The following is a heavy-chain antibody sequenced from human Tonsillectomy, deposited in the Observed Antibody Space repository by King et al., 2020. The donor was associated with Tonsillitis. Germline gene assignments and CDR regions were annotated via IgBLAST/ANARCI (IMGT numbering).Heavy chain of an antibody. CDR2: IYTSGST. Sequence: QLQESGPGLVKPSETLSLTCTVSGGSISSYYWSWIRQPAGKGLEWIGRIYTSGSTNYNPSLKSRVTMSVDTSKNQLSLKLSSVTAADTAVYYCARDCDFWSGYYLYYGMDVWGQGTTVTVSS. CDR3: ARDCDFWSGYYLYYGMDV. D-gene: IGHD3-3*01. CDR1: GGSISSYY. V-gene: IGHV4-4*07. J-gene: IGHJ6*02.